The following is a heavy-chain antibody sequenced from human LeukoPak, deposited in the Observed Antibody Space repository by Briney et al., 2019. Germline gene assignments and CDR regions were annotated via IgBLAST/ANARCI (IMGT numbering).Heavy chain of an antibody. CDR1: GFTFSSYS. V-gene: IGHV3-21*01. Sequence: GGSLRLFCAASGFTFSSYSMNWVRQAPGKGLEWVSSISSSSSYIYYADSVKGRFTISRDNAKNSLYLQMNSLRAEDTAVYYCARVGGLRASDYWGQGTLVTVSS. CDR2: ISSSSSYI. J-gene: IGHJ4*02. D-gene: IGHD3-16*01. CDR3: ARVGGLRASDY.